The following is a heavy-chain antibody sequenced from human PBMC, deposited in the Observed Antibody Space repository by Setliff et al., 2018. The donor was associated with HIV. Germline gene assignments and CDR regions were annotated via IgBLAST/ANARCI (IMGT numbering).Heavy chain of an antibody. J-gene: IGHJ4*02. Sequence: PGGSLRLSCTASGFTFTNAWMSWVRQAPGKGLEWVGRIKSKSDGETTDYAAPVKGRFTVSRDDSKNMLYLQMNSLKTEDTAADDCATAGEYYDDSGYFFDYWGQGALVTVSS. D-gene: IGHD3-22*01. CDR1: GFTFTNAW. CDR2: IKSKSDGETT. V-gene: IGHV3-15*01. CDR3: ATAGEYYDDSGYFFDY.